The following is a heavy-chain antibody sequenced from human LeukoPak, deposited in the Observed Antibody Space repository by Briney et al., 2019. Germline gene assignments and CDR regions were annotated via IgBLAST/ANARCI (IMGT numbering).Heavy chain of an antibody. Sequence: GGSLRLSCAASGFTFSSYAMHWVRQAPEKGLEWVAVISYDGSNKYYADSVKGRFTISRDNSKNTLYLQMNSLRAEDTAVYYCARGVNWSFDYWGQGTLVTVSS. D-gene: IGHD1-1*01. J-gene: IGHJ4*02. CDR1: GFTFSSYA. CDR2: ISYDGSNK. CDR3: ARGVNWSFDY. V-gene: IGHV3-30-3*01.